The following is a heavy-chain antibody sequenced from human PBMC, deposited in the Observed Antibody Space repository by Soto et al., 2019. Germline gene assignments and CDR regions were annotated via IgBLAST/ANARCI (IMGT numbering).Heavy chain of an antibody. Sequence: PGESLKISCKGSGYSFTSYWIGWVRQMPGKGLEWMGIIYPGDSDTRYSPSFQGQVTISADKSISTAYLQWSSLKASDTAMNYYARDSSLGGELLIYYYSVMDVWGQGTTVTVSS. D-gene: IGHD3-10*01. CDR1: GYSFTSYW. J-gene: IGHJ6*02. CDR2: IYPGDSDT. V-gene: IGHV5-51*01. CDR3: ARDSSLGGELLIYYYSVMDV.